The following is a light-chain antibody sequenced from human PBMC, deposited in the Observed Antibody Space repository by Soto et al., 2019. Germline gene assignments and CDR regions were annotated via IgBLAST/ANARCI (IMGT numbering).Light chain of an antibody. J-gene: IGLJ2*01. CDR1: SSDVGGYNY. Sequence: QSALTQPASVSGSPGQSITISCTGTSSDVGGYNYVSWYQQHPGKAPKLMIYDVSNRPSGVSNRFSGSKSANTASLTISGLQAEDEDDYYCISYTGRSTSVVFGGGTKLTVL. V-gene: IGLV2-14*01. CDR3: ISYTGRSTSVV. CDR2: DVS.